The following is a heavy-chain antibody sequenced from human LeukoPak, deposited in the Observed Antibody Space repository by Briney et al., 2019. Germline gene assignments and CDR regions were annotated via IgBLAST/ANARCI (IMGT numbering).Heavy chain of an antibody. CDR3: AKDPALRVAVVVVAAKREGY. D-gene: IGHD2-15*01. Sequence: PGGSLRLSCAASGFTFSSYSMSWVRQAPGKGLEWVSAISGSGGSTYYADSVKGRFTISRDNSNHTLYLQMHSLRAEDTAVYYCAKDPALRVAVVVVAAKREGYWGQGTLVTVSS. J-gene: IGHJ4*02. V-gene: IGHV3-23*01. CDR2: ISGSGGST. CDR1: GFTFSSYS.